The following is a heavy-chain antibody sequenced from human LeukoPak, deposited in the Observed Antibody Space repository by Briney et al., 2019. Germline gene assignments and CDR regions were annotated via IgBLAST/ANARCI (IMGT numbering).Heavy chain of an antibody. CDR1: GGSISSSSYY. V-gene: IGHV4-39*01. Sequence: SETLSLTCTVSGGSISSSSYYWGWIRQPPGTGLEWIASIYYSGSTYYNPSLKSRVTISVDTSKNQFSLKLSSVTAADTAVYYCASYYYDSSGGFDYWGQGTLVTVSS. CDR2: IYYSGST. J-gene: IGHJ4*02. CDR3: ASYYYDSSGGFDY. D-gene: IGHD3-22*01.